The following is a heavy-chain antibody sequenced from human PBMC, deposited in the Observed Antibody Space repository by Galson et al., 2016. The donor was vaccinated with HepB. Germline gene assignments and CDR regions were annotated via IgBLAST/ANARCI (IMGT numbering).Heavy chain of an antibody. J-gene: IGHJ4*02. CDR1: GFTFSNYW. Sequence: SLRLSCAASGFTFSNYWMSWVRQAPGKGLEWVANIKQDGSEKNYVDSVKGRFTISRDNAKNSLYLQMNSLRAEDTAVYYCTRGQMATITDYFDYWGQGTLVTVSS. CDR2: IKQDGSEK. V-gene: IGHV3-7*01. D-gene: IGHD5-24*01. CDR3: TRGQMATITDYFDY.